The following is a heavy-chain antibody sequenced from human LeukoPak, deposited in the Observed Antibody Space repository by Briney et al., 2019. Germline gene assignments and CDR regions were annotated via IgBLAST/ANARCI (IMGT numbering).Heavy chain of an antibody. J-gene: IGHJ4*02. CDR1: GFTFSDYY. V-gene: IGHV3-11*04. CDR3: ARVFETESWLLAIEYYFDY. D-gene: IGHD5-12*01. Sequence: PGGSLRLSCAASGFTFSDYYMSWIRQAPGKGLEWVSYISSSGSTIYYADSVKGRFTISRDNAKNSLYLQMNSLRAEDTAVYYCARVFETESWLLAIEYYFDYWGQGTLVTVSS. CDR2: ISSSGSTI.